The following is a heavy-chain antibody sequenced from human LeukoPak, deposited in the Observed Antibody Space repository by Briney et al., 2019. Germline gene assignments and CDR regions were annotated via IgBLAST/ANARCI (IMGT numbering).Heavy chain of an antibody. CDR1: GGSISSYY. CDR2: IYYSGST. CDR3: ARSRGVMVFDY. Sequence: SETLSLTCTVSGGSISSYYWSWIRQPPGKGLEWIGDIYYSGSTNYNPSLTSRVTISVDTSKNQFSLKLSSVTAADTAVYYCARSRGVMVFDYWGQGTLVTVSS. D-gene: IGHD3-10*01. V-gene: IGHV4-59*01. J-gene: IGHJ4*02.